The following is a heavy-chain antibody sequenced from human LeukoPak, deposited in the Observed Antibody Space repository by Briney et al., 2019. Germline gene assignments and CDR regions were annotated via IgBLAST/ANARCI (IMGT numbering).Heavy chain of an antibody. V-gene: IGHV4-4*07. CDR3: ARGELGGRYYYYYYMDV. CDR2: IYTSGST. J-gene: IGHJ6*03. Sequence: PSETLSLTCTVSGGSINNIYWSWLRQPAGKGLEWVGRIYTSGSTNYNPSLKSRVTISVDTSKNQFSLKLSSVTAADTAVYYCARGELGGRYYYYYYMDVWGKGTTVTVSS. CDR1: GGSINNIY. D-gene: IGHD3-16*01.